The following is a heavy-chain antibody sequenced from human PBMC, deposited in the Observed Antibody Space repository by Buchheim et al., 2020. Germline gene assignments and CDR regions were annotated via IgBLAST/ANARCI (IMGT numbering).Heavy chain of an antibody. D-gene: IGHD6-6*01. CDR1: GFTFSSYA. Sequence: QVQLVESGGGVVQPGRSLRLSCAASGFTFSSYAMHWVRQAPGKGLEWVAVISYDGSNKYYADSVKGRFTIPSDNSKNTLYLQMNSLRAEDTAVYYCARDGPAAARSWGGYYYYGMDVWGQGTT. J-gene: IGHJ6*02. CDR3: ARDGPAAARSWGGYYYYGMDV. CDR2: ISYDGSNK. V-gene: IGHV3-30-3*01.